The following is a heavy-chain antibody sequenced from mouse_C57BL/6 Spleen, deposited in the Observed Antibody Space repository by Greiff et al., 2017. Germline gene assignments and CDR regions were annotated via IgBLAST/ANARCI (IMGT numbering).Heavy chain of an antibody. CDR1: GFNIKDDY. J-gene: IGHJ2*01. D-gene: IGHD1-1*01. CDR2: IDPENGDT. Sequence: VQLKESGAELVRPGASVKLSCTASGFNIKDDYMHWVKQRPEQGLEWIGWIDPENGDTEYASKFQGKATITADTSSNTAYLQLSSLTSEDTAVYYCTPHYYGSSYADYWGQGTTLTVSS. CDR3: TPHYYGSSYADY. V-gene: IGHV14-4*01.